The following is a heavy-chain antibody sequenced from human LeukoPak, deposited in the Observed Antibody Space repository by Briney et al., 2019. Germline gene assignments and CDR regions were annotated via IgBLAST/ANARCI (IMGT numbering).Heavy chain of an antibody. Sequence: ASVKVSCKASGYTFTGYYMDWVRQAPGQGLEWMGRISPNSGGINYAQEFQGRVTMTRDTSISTAYMELSSVTAADTAVYYCARARALDRGTSCLDYWGQGTLVTVSS. CDR1: GYTFTGYY. V-gene: IGHV1-2*06. CDR2: ISPNSGGI. CDR3: ARARALDRGTSCLDY. D-gene: IGHD2-2*01. J-gene: IGHJ4*02.